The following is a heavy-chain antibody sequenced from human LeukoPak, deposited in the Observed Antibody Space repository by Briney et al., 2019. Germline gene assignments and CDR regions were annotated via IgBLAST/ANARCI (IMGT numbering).Heavy chain of an antibody. J-gene: IGHJ4*02. Sequence: SQTLSLTCTVSGGSISSGDYYWSWIRQPPGKGLEWIGCIYYSGSTYYNPSLKSRVTISVDTSKNQFSLKLSSVTAADTAVYYCARAIISYGDYVVFDYWGQGTLVTVSS. CDR2: IYYSGST. CDR1: GGSISSGDYY. D-gene: IGHD4-17*01. V-gene: IGHV4-30-4*01. CDR3: ARAIISYGDYVVFDY.